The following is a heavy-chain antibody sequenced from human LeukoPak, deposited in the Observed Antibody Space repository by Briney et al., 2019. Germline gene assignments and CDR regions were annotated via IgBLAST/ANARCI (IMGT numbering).Heavy chain of an antibody. Sequence: GGSLRLSCAASGFTVSSNYMSWVRQAPGKGPEWVSVIYSGGSTYYADSVKGRFTISRDNSKNTLYLQMNSLGAEDTAVYYCARDYGKEGFDIWGQGTMVTVSS. D-gene: IGHD1-14*01. CDR3: ARDYGKEGFDI. V-gene: IGHV3-66*01. CDR2: IYSGGST. J-gene: IGHJ3*02. CDR1: GFTVSSNY.